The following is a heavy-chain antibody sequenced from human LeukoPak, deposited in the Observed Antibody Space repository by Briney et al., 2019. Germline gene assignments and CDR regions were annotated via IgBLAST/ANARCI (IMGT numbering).Heavy chain of an antibody. D-gene: IGHD6-19*01. CDR2: IIPIFGTA. CDR1: GGTFSSYA. J-gene: IGHJ4*02. Sequence: ASVKVSCKASGGTFSSYAISWVRQAPGQGLEWMGGIIPIFGTANYAQKFQGRVTITTDESTSTAYMELSSLRSEDTAVYYCARSEAGTTYYFDYWGQGTLVTVSS. CDR3: ARSEAGTTYYFDY. V-gene: IGHV1-69*05.